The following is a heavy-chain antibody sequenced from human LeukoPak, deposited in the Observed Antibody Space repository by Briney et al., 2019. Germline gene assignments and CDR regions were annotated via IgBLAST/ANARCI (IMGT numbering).Heavy chain of an antibody. V-gene: IGHV4-38-2*02. Sequence: PSETLSLTCAVSGYSISSGYYWGWIRQPPGKGLEWIGSIYHSGSTYYNPSLKSRVTISVDTSKNQFSLKLSSVTAAETAVYYCVRDSYGSGSSGYDYWGQGTLVTVSS. CDR2: IYHSGST. CDR3: VRDSYGSGSSGYDY. CDR1: GYSISSGYY. D-gene: IGHD3-10*01. J-gene: IGHJ4*02.